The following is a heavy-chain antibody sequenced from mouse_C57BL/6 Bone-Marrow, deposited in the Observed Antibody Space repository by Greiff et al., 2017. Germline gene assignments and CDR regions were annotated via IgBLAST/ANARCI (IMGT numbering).Heavy chain of an antibody. CDR2: SYPRSGNT. CDR3: ARWGWLRGAMDY. D-gene: IGHD2-2*01. Sequence: QVQLQQSGAELARPGASVKLSCKASGYTFTSYGISWVKQRTGQGLEWIGESYPRSGNTYYNEKFKGKATLTADKSSSTAYMELRSLTSEDSAVYFCARWGWLRGAMDYWGQGTSVTVSS. J-gene: IGHJ4*01. CDR1: GYTFTSYG. V-gene: IGHV1-81*01.